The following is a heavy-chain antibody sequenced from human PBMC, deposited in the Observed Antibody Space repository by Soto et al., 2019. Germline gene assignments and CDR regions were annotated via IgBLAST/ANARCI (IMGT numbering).Heavy chain of an antibody. CDR2: IYPGDSDT. CDR3: ARQGSNGAYYYYGMDV. Sequence: ESLKSSCKGSGYRFSSYWIAWVRQMPGKGLEWMGIIYPGDSDTRYSPSFEGQVTISADKSNSTAYLQWSSLKASDTAMYYCARQGSNGAYYYYGMDVWGQGTTVTVSS. CDR1: GYRFSSYW. J-gene: IGHJ6*02. V-gene: IGHV5-51*01. D-gene: IGHD3-16*01.